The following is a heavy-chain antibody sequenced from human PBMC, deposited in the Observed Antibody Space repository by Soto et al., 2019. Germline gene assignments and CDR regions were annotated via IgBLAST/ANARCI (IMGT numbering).Heavy chain of an antibody. CDR2: VKSKSDGATT. V-gene: IGHV3-15*01. J-gene: IGHJ4*02. CDR3: TTAAGGMWGADY. D-gene: IGHD1-26*01. CDR1: GFTFSNVW. Sequence: GGALRLSCAASGFTFSNVWMSWVRQAPGKGLEWVGRVKSKSDGATTDDAAPVKGRFTDARDDSQNTLSLQMDSLKIEDTAVYFCTTAAGGMWGADYWGQGTPVTISS.